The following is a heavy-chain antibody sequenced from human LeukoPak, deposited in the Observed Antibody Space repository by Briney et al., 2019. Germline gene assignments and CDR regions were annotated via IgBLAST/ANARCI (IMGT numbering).Heavy chain of an antibody. CDR3: ARVSDISVAAYFDY. D-gene: IGHD2-15*01. J-gene: IGHJ4*02. CDR2: ISWNSGSI. CDR1: GFSFSISG. V-gene: IGHV3-9*01. Sequence: PGGSLRLSCAASGFSFSISGMNWVRQAPGKGLEWVSGISWNSGSIVYADSVKGRFTTSRDNAKNSLYLQMNSLRAEDTALYYCARVSDISVAAYFDYWGQGTRVPVSS.